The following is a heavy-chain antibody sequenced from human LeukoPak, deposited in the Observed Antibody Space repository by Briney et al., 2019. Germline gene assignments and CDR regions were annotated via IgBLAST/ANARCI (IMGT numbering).Heavy chain of an antibody. CDR2: VYYTGVT. CDR3: AREDRGDALIL. Sequence: SETLSLTCTVSGGSVSSHYDTWTRAPPGKPLEWIGYVYYTGVTNYNLSLKSRVTISLDKSRNQFALKPTSVTAAGTAVYFCAREDRGDALILWGQGTMVTVSS. V-gene: IGHV4-59*02. CDR1: GGSVSSHY. J-gene: IGHJ3*01.